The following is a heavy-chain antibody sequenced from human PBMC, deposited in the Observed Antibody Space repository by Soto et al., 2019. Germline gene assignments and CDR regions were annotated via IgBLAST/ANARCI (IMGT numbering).Heavy chain of an antibody. CDR3: ATMGATTGSYYFEY. D-gene: IGHD1-26*01. Sequence: QVQLQESGPGLVKPSQTLSLTCTVSGGSIGSGVYFWSWIRQPPGKGLEWIGFISYTGSAHYNPSLKSRVALXGXTXXNQFSLKLTSVSAADAAVYYCATMGATTGSYYFEYWGQGTLVTVSS. CDR1: GGSIGSGVYF. V-gene: IGHV4-30-4*01. CDR2: ISYTGSA. J-gene: IGHJ4*02.